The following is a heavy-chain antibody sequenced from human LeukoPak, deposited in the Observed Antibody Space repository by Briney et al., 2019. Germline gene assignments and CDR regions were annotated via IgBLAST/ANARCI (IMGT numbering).Heavy chain of an antibody. Sequence: ASVKVSCKASGYTFTGYYMHWVRQAPGQGLEWMGRINPNSGGTNYAQKFQGRVTMTRDTSISTVYMELSRLRSDDTAVYYCARETDSSSWYGYWGQGTLVTVSS. CDR1: GYTFTGYY. CDR2: INPNSGGT. J-gene: IGHJ4*02. CDR3: ARETDSSSWYGY. V-gene: IGHV1-2*06. D-gene: IGHD6-13*01.